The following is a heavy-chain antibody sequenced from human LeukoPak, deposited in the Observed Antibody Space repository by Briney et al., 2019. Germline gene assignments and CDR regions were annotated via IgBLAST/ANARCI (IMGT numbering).Heavy chain of an antibody. J-gene: IGHJ4*02. CDR3: AAIAAAALY. D-gene: IGHD6-25*01. CDR1: GFTFSGYG. CDR2: IRYDESYQ. V-gene: IGHV3-30*02. Sequence: GGFLRLSCAASGFTFSGYGMHWVRQAPGKGLEWVAFIRYDESYQYYVDSVRGRFTISRDNSKNMLFLQMNSLGAEDTAVYYCAAIAAAALYWGQGTQVTVSS.